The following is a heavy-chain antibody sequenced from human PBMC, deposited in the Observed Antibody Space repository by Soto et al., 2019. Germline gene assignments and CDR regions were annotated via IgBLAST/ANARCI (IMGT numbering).Heavy chain of an antibody. D-gene: IGHD4-17*01. V-gene: IGHV3-30*02. Sequence: TGGSLRLSCAASGFTFSSYGMHWVRQAPGKGLEWVAVIWYDGSNKYYADSVKGRFTISRDNSKNTLYLQMNSLRAEDTAVYYCAKDHLNYGDYGYYYMDVWGKGTTVTVSS. CDR1: GFTFSSYG. J-gene: IGHJ6*03. CDR2: IWYDGSNK. CDR3: AKDHLNYGDYGYYYMDV.